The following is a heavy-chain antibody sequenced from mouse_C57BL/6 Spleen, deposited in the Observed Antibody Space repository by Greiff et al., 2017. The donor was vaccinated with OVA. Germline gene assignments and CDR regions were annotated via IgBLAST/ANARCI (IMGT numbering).Heavy chain of an antibody. CDR1: GYTFTDYY. V-gene: IGHV1-19*01. CDR3: ADYSNFFQAWFAY. D-gene: IGHD2-5*01. Sequence: EVQLQQSGPVLVKPGASVKMSCKASGYTFTDYYMNWVKQSHGKSLEWIGVINPYNGGTSYNQKFKGKATLTVDKSSSTAYMELNSLTSEDSAVYYCADYSNFFQAWFAYWGQGTLVTVSA. CDR2: INPYNGGT. J-gene: IGHJ3*01.